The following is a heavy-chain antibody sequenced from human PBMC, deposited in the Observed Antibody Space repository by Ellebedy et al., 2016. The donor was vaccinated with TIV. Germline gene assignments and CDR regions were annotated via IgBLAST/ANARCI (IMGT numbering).Heavy chain of an antibody. J-gene: IGHJ4*02. V-gene: IGHV4-34*01. D-gene: IGHD6-19*01. CDR2: TNVGGRT. CDR3: ARGEISGWFESFDY. CDR1: GESFTGYY. Sequence: MPSETLSLTCAVHGESFTGYYWSWIRQSPGKGLEWIGETNVGGRTSYNPSLKSRVTISADTSKKQFSLRLTSVTAADTAIYYCARGEISGWFESFDYWGQGSLVTVSS.